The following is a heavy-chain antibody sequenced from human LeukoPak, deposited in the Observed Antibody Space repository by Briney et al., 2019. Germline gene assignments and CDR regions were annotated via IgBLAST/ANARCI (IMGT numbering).Heavy chain of an antibody. Sequence: ASVKVSCKASGYTFTSYDINWVRQATGQGLEWMGWMNPNSGSTSYAQKFQGRVTMTRDMSTSTVYMELSSLRSEDTAVYYCARGRGYYQSADAFDIWGQGTMVTVSS. CDR1: GYTFTSYD. D-gene: IGHD3-3*01. J-gene: IGHJ3*02. CDR2: MNPNSGST. V-gene: IGHV1-8*01. CDR3: ARGRGYYQSADAFDI.